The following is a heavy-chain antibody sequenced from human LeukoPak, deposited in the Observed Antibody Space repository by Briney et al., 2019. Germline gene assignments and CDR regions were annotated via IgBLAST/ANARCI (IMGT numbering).Heavy chain of an antibody. D-gene: IGHD2-21*02. Sequence: ASVKVACKASGHTFNKQYIQWVGQAPGQGEEWIVIINPSVPNTSYAQNFLFQGRVTITTDTSTRTVYLELSRLRSEDTAMYYCAVGVTSFFDYWGQGTLVIVSS. CDR1: GHTFNKQY. J-gene: IGHJ4*02. CDR2: INPSVPNT. V-gene: IGHV1-46*02. CDR3: AVGVTSFFDY.